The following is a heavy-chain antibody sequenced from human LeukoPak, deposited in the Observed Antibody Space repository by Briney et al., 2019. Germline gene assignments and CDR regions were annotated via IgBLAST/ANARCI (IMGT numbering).Heavy chain of an antibody. J-gene: IGHJ4*02. CDR1: GFTFSSYS. CDR3: ARGSGWIFDY. D-gene: IGHD6-19*01. V-gene: IGHV3-48*02. Sequence: GGSLRLSCAASGFTFSSYSMNWVRQAPGKGLEWVSNISGRDGSTYYADSVKGRFTISRDNAKNSLYLQMNSLRDEDTAVYYCARGSGWIFDYWGQGTLVTVSS. CDR2: ISGRDGST.